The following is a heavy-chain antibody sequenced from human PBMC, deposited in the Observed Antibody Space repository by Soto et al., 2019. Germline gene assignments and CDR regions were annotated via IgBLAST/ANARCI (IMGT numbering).Heavy chain of an antibody. V-gene: IGHV2-5*02. Sequence: SGPTLVNPTQTLTLTCTFSGFSLSTTGVGVGWIRQPPGKALEWLALIYWDDDKRYSPSLRSRLTIAKDISKNQVALTMTNVDPVDTATYYCAHRLHDAASRPRGFDIWGQGTMVTVSS. D-gene: IGHD6-6*01. J-gene: IGHJ3*02. CDR2: IYWDDDK. CDR3: AHRLHDAASRPRGFDI. CDR1: GFSLSTTGVG.